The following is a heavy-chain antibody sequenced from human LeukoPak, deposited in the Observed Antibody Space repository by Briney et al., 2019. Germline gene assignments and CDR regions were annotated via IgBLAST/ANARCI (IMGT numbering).Heavy chain of an antibody. D-gene: IGHD3-16*01. J-gene: IGHJ4*02. Sequence: GGSLRLSCAASGFTFSSYAMNWVRQAPGKGLEWVSAISGSGGSTYYADSVKGRFTISRDSSKNTLYLQMNSLRAEDTAVYYCAISVTTGGTQPYFDYWGQGTLVTVSS. CDR1: GFTFSSYA. CDR2: ISGSGGST. CDR3: AISVTTGGTQPYFDY. V-gene: IGHV3-23*01.